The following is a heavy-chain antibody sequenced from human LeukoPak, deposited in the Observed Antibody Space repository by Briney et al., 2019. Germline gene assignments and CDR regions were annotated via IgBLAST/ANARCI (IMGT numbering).Heavy chain of an antibody. D-gene: IGHD3-10*01. Sequence: KSGGSLRLSCAVSGFTFSDYSMNWVRQAPGKGLEWVSSISRRSRHVYYAGSVKGRFTISRDDARNSLYLQMNSLRAEDMAVYFCVRDLLGSGSTTAYLYHWGQGTLVTVSS. V-gene: IGHV3-21*01. CDR2: ISRRSRHV. CDR1: GFTFSDYS. J-gene: IGHJ1*01. CDR3: VRDLLGSGSTTAYLYH.